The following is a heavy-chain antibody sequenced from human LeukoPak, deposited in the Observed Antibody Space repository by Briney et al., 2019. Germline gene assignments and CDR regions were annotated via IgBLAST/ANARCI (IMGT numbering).Heavy chain of an antibody. CDR3: ARCSNAVCTLGMDV. CDR1: GFRLSDYW. D-gene: IGHD2-8*01. V-gene: IGHV3-7*03. J-gene: IGHJ6*02. CDR2: INHDGSEK. Sequence: PGGSLRLSCAASGFRLSDYWMSWVSQAPGKGLEWVTNINHDGSEKYYVDSARGRFTISRDNAKHSLYLEMNSLRAEDTAVYYCARCSNAVCTLGMDVWGQGITVTVSS.